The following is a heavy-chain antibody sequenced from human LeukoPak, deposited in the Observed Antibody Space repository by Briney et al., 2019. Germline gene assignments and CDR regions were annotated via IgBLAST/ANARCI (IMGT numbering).Heavy chain of an antibody. V-gene: IGHV3-21*01. CDR1: GFPFSGYS. D-gene: IGHD2-2*03. Sequence: PGGSLRLSCAASGFPFSGYSLNWLRQAPGKGLEWISFISSTSSYIFYADSVKGRFTISRDNADNSLYLEMNSLTGEDTAVYYCARDGFCSSTSCRSRGAIDIWGQGTMVTVSS. CDR2: ISSTSSYI. CDR3: ARDGFCSSTSCRSRGAIDI. J-gene: IGHJ3*02.